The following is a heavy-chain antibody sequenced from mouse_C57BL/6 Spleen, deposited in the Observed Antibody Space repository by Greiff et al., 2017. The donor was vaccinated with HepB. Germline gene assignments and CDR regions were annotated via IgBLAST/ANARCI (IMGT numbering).Heavy chain of an antibody. V-gene: IGHV1-39*01. Sequence: VQLQQSGPELVKPGASVKISCKPSGYSFTDYNMNWVKQSNGKSLEWIGVINPNYGTTSYNQKFKGKATLTVDQSSSTAYMQLNSLTSEDSAVYYCVISSGYEGYYAMDYWGQGTSVTVSS. CDR3: VISSGYEGYYAMDY. D-gene: IGHD3-2*02. CDR2: INPNYGTT. CDR1: GYSFTDYN. J-gene: IGHJ4*01.